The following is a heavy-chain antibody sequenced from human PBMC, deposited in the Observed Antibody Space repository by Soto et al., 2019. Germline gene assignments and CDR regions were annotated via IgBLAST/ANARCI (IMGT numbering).Heavy chain of an antibody. Sequence: NPSETLSLTCTVSGGSISSYYWSWIRQPAGKGLEWIGRIYTSGSTNYNPYLKSRVTMSVDTSKNQFSLKLSSVTAADTAVYYCARDQLWFGELFGFDYWGQGTLVTVSS. CDR3: ARDQLWFGELFGFDY. CDR1: GGSISSYY. D-gene: IGHD3-10*01. J-gene: IGHJ4*02. CDR2: IYTSGST. V-gene: IGHV4-4*07.